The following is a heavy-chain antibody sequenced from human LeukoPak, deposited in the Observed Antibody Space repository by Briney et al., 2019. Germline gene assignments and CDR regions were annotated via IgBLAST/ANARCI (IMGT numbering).Heavy chain of an antibody. J-gene: IGHJ6*02. Sequence: SETLSLTCTVSGGSISSYYWSWIRQPPGEGLEWIGYIYYSGSANYNPSLKSRAVISVGTSKKQFSLRLSSVTAADTAVYYCARSIRVAGLVSDYYYYGMDVWGQGTTVTVSS. CDR2: IYYSGSA. CDR3: ARSIRVAGLVSDYYYYGMDV. CDR1: GGSISSYY. V-gene: IGHV4-59*08. D-gene: IGHD6-19*01.